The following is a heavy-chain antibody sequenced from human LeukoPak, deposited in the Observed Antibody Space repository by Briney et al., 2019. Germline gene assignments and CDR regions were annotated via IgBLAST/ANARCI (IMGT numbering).Heavy chain of an antibody. V-gene: IGHV4-59*11. CDR1: GGSISTQY. D-gene: IGHD3-16*01. J-gene: IGHJ5*02. CDR2: IYSSGNT. CDR3: ARESGSYLWRSWLNP. Sequence: PSETLSLTCTVSGGSISTQYWSWIRQPPGKGQEWIGHIYSSGNTNYNPSLKSRVTISVDTSKNQFPLKLNSVTAADTAVYYCARESGSYLWRSWLNPWGQGTLVTVSS.